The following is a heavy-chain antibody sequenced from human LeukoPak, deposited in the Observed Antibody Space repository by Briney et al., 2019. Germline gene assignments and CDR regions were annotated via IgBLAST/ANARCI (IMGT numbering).Heavy chain of an antibody. J-gene: IGHJ1*01. Sequence: GASLRLSCAASGFTFSSYAMSWVRQAPGKGLEWVSVIYSGGSTYYADSVKGRFTISRDNSKNTLYLRMNSLRAEDTAVYYCASGYSSSLYFQHWGQGTLVTVSS. CDR3: ASGYSSSLYFQH. V-gene: IGHV3-53*01. D-gene: IGHD6-13*01. CDR2: IYSGGST. CDR1: GFTFSSYA.